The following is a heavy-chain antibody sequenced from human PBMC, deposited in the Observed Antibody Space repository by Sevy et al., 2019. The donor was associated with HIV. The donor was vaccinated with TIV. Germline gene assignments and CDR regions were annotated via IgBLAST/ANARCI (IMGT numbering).Heavy chain of an antibody. Sequence: GGSLRLSCAASGFTFSSYSMNWVRQAPGKGLEWVSSISSSSRTIYYADSVEGRFTISRDNDKKSVFLQMNNLRDEDSATYYCARDVDTPFVRSFDSWGQGTLVTVSS. CDR2: ISSSSRTI. V-gene: IGHV3-48*02. D-gene: IGHD5-18*01. CDR1: GFTFSSYS. J-gene: IGHJ4*02. CDR3: ARDVDTPFVRSFDS.